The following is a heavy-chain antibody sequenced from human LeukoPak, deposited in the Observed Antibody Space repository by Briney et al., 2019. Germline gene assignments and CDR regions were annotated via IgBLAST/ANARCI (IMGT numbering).Heavy chain of an antibody. CDR1: GYTFTGYY. D-gene: IGHD3-3*01. J-gene: IGHJ4*02. CDR2: INPNSGGT. CDR3: ARDRITIFGVVIPDFDY. V-gene: IGHV1-2*06. Sequence: ASVKVSCKASGYTFTGYYMHWVRQAPGQGLEWMGRINPNSGGTNYAQKFQGRVTITADESTSTAYMELSSLRSEDTAVYYCARDRITIFGVVIPDFDYWGQGTLVTVSS.